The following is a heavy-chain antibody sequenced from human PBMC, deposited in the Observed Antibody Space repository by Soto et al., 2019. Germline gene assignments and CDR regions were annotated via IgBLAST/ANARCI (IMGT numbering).Heavy chain of an antibody. CDR2: IYYSGST. V-gene: IGHV4-31*03. CDR1: GGSISSGGYY. CDR3: ARGESITMIVVAPGAEYFQH. J-gene: IGHJ1*01. D-gene: IGHD3-22*01. Sequence: PSETLSLTCTVSGGSISSGGYYWSWIRQHPGKGLEWIGYIYYSGSTYYNPSLKSRVTISVDTSKNQFSLKLSSVTAADTAVYYCARGESITMIVVAPGAEYFQHWGQGTLVTVSS.